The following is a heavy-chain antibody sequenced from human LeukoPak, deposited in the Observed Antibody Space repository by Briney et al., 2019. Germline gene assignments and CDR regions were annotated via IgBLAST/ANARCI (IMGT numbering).Heavy chain of an antibody. CDR2: TYYRSKWYN. V-gene: IGHV6-1*01. CDR3: ARDGYGDHSPYYGMDV. J-gene: IGHJ6*02. Sequence: SQTLSLTCAISGDSVSSNSAAWNWIRQSPSRGLEWLGRTYYRSKWYNDYAVSVKSRITIHPDTSKNQFSLQLNSVTPEDTAVYYCARDGYGDHSPYYGMDVWGQGTTVTVSS. D-gene: IGHD4-17*01. CDR1: GDSVSSNSAA.